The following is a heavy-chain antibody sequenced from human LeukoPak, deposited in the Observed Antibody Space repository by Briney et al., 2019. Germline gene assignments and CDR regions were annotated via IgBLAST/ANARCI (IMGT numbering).Heavy chain of an antibody. CDR1: GGSISSSSYY. CDR2: IYYSGST. V-gene: IGHV4-30-4*08. D-gene: IGHD6-19*01. J-gene: IGHJ4*02. CDR3: AREYSSGWSATPASYY. Sequence: PSETLSLTCTVSGGSISSSSYYWGWIRQPPGKGLEWIGYIYYSGSTYYNPSLKSRVTISVDTSKNQFSLKLSSVTAADTAVYYCAREYSSGWSATPASYYWGQGTLVTVSS.